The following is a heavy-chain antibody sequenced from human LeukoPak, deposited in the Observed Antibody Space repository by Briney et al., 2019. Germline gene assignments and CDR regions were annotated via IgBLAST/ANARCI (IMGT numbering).Heavy chain of an antibody. Sequence: GESLQISCKGSGYTFTGYYIHWVRQAPAQGGEWMGWINPNSGGTNYAQKLQGRVTMTRDTSISTAYMELSRLTSDDTAVYYCARAPPWVNAFDIWGQGTMVTVSS. V-gene: IGHV1-2*02. CDR1: GYTFTGYY. CDR2: INPNSGGT. J-gene: IGHJ3*02. D-gene: IGHD1-26*01. CDR3: ARAPPWVNAFDI.